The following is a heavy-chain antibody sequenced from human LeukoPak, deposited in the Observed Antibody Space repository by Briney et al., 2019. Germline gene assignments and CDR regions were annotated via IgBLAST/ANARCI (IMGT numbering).Heavy chain of an antibody. CDR1: GYSFTNYW. V-gene: IGHV5-51*01. CDR2: IYPGDSDA. CDR3: ARPILRDTAMVVVDY. D-gene: IGHD5-18*01. J-gene: IGHJ4*02. Sequence: GESLKISCKASGYSFTNYWIAWVRQMPGKGLEWMAMIYPGDSDAKYSPPFQGQVTISADKSISTAYLQWSSLKASDTAMYYCARPILRDTAMVVVDYWGQGTLVTVSS.